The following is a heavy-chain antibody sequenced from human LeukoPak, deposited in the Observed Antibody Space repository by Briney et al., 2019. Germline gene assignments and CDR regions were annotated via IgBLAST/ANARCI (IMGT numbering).Heavy chain of an antibody. J-gene: IGHJ6*02. CDR3: ARGHYGDTYGMDV. CDR2: ISSSSSYI. Sequence: GGSLRLSCAASGFTFSSYSMNWVRQAPGKGLEWVSSISSSSSYIYYADSVKGRFTISRDNAKNSLYLQMNGLRAEDTAVYYCARGHYGDTYGMDVWGQGTAVTVSS. V-gene: IGHV3-21*01. D-gene: IGHD4-17*01. CDR1: GFTFSSYS.